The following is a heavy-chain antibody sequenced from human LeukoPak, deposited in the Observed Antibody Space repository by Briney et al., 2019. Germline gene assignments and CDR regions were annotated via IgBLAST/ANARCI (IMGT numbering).Heavy chain of an antibody. CDR1: GFTFSSYA. Sequence: GGSLRLSCAASGFTFSSYAMSWVRQAPGKGLEWVSVIYSGGSTYYADSVKGRFTISRDNSKNTLYLQMNSLRAEDTAVYYCAREPQPPGAFDIWGQGTMVTVSS. CDR2: IYSGGST. V-gene: IGHV3-53*01. CDR3: AREPQPPGAFDI. J-gene: IGHJ3*02.